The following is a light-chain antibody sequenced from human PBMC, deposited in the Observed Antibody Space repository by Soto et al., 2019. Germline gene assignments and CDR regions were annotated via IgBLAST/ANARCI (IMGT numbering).Light chain of an antibody. V-gene: IGLV1-40*01. Sequence: QSVLTQPPSVSGAPGQRVTISCTGSSSNIGAGYDAHWYQQFPGTTPKFLIYGNTNRPSGVPDRFSASKSGTSASLDISGLQSEDEADYFCCSYTSRTTYVFGTGTKVTVL. CDR2: GNT. CDR1: SSNIGAGYD. CDR3: CSYTSRTTYV. J-gene: IGLJ1*01.